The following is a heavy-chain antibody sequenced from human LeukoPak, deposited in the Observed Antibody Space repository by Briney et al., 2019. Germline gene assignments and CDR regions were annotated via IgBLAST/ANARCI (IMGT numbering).Heavy chain of an antibody. J-gene: IGHJ5*02. Sequence: GESLKISCKGSGYSFTNYSIGWVRQLPGKGLEWMGIIYPGDSDARYSPSFQGQVSISADKSISTAYLQWSSLKASVTAMYYCARRLPGPSTWWWFDPWGQGTLVTVSS. CDR3: ARRLPGPSTWWWFDP. CDR1: GYSFTNYS. V-gene: IGHV5-51*01. D-gene: IGHD2-15*01. CDR2: IYPGDSDA.